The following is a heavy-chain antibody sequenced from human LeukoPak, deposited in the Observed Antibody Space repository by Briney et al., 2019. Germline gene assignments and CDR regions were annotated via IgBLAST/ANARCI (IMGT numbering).Heavy chain of an antibody. CDR2: INHSGST. CDR3: ARGTRLKKRDSSRYRSDP. Sequence: SETLSLTCAVYGGSFSGYYWSWIRQPPGKGLEWIGEINHSGSTNYNPSLKSRVTISVDTSKNQFSLKLSSVTAADTAVYYCARGTRLKKRDSSRYRSDPWGQGTLVTVSS. J-gene: IGHJ5*02. V-gene: IGHV4-34*01. D-gene: IGHD6-19*01. CDR1: GGSFSGYY.